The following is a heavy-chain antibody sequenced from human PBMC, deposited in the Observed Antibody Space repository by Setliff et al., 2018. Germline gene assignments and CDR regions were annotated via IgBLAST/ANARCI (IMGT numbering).Heavy chain of an antibody. Sequence: ASVKVSCKASGYTFANFGVNWVRQAPGQGLEWMGWINPDSGDTHSAQKFQGRVTMTRDTSINTAYMELGSLTSDDTAFYYCAREGVDTRSSTDYRYYMDVWGKGTTVTVSS. CDR1: GYTFANFG. CDR2: INPDSGDT. D-gene: IGHD5-18*01. CDR3: AREGVDTRSSTDYRYYMDV. V-gene: IGHV1-2*02. J-gene: IGHJ6*03.